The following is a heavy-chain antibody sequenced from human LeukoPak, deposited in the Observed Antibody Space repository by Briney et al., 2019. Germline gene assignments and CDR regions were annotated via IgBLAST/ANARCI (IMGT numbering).Heavy chain of an antibody. J-gene: IGHJ4*02. D-gene: IGHD3-10*01. CDR2: IYTSGST. CDR1: GGSISSYY. V-gene: IGHV4-4*07. CDR3: ARLGMVRGVIVPPV. Sequence: SETLSLTCTVSGGSISSYYWSWLRQPAGKGLEWIGRIYTSGSTNYNPSLKSRVTMSVDTSKNQFSLKLSSVTAADTAVYYCARLGMVRGVIVPPVWGQGTLVTVSS.